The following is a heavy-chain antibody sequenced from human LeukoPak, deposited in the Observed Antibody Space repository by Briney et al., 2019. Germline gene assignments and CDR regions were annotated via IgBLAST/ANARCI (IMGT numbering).Heavy chain of an antibody. Sequence: GGSLRLSCAASGFTFSSYSMNWVRQAPGKGQEWVSYISSTSNIYYADSVKGRFTVSRDNAKNSLYLQMNSLRAEDTAVYYCASHITPGAFDIWGQGTMVTVSS. CDR2: ISSTSNI. V-gene: IGHV3-21*05. D-gene: IGHD2-15*01. CDR3: ASHITPGAFDI. CDR1: GFTFSSYS. J-gene: IGHJ3*02.